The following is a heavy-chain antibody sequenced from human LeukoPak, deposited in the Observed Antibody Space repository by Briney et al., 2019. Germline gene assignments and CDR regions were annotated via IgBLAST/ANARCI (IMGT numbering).Heavy chain of an antibody. CDR1: GYTFTSYG. CDR3: AREIAAAGLGLFFDY. Sequence: ASVTVSCKASGYTFTSYGISWVRQAPGQGLEWMGWISAYNGNTNYAQKLQGRVTMTTDTSTSTAYMELRSLRSDDTAVYYCAREIAAAGLGLFFDYWGQGTLVTVSS. V-gene: IGHV1-18*01. CDR2: ISAYNGNT. J-gene: IGHJ4*02. D-gene: IGHD6-13*01.